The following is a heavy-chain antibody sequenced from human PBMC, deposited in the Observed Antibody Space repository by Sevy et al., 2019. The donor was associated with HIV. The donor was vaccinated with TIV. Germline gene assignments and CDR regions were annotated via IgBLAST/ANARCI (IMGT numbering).Heavy chain of an antibody. J-gene: IGHJ4*02. V-gene: IGHV3-7*01. CDR2: SNQDGRDK. CDR1: GFNYPNSC. Sequence: GGSLRLSCAASGFNYPNSCMSWVRQAPGRGLEWVANSNQDGRDKYYVDTVKGRFSIAKDKAKNSLCLQMNSLRAEDTAMFYWARGDGRTIDYWGQGTAVTVSS. D-gene: IGHD2-2*01. CDR3: ARGDGRTIDY.